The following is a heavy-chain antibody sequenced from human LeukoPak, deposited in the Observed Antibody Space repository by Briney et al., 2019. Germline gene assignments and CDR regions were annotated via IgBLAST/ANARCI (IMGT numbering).Heavy chain of an antibody. Sequence: SVKVSCKASVGTFSSNAITWVRQAPGQGLEWMGGIIPIFNITNYAQKFQGRVTINADKSTSTAYMELSSLRSEDTAVYYCARGSAGIAAAGTDRAEYYYYMDVWGKGTTVTISS. D-gene: IGHD6-13*01. CDR2: IIPIFNIT. CDR1: VGTFSSNA. CDR3: ARGSAGIAAAGTDRAEYYYYMDV. V-gene: IGHV1-69*17. J-gene: IGHJ6*03.